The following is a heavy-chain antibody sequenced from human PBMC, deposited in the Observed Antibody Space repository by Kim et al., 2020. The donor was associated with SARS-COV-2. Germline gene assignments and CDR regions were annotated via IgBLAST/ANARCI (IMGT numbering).Heavy chain of an antibody. CDR2: ISGRGDSK. J-gene: IGHJ4*02. V-gene: IGHV3-23*01. CDR1: GFTFNSYA. Sequence: GGSLRLSCAASGFTFNSYAVSWVRQAPGKGLEWVSGISGRGDSKYYAESVKGRFTISRDNSKNTLYLQMNSLRAEDTAIYYCAKVGHGPIVEKDYFDYWGQGTLVTVSS. D-gene: IGHD1-26*01. CDR3: AKVGHGPIVEKDYFDY.